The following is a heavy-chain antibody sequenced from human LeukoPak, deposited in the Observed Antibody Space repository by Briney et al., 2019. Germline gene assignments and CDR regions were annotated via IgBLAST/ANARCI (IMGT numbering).Heavy chain of an antibody. Sequence: SETLSLTCAVPGGSISNYDWNWVRQPAGKGMEWLGRIYISGSTNYTPSLKSRVTMSVDTSKTQFSLKLSSVTAADTAVYYCARGLIAAADSGLVWFDHWGQGTLVTVSS. J-gene: IGHJ5*02. CDR2: IYISGST. V-gene: IGHV4-4*07. D-gene: IGHD6-13*01. CDR3: ARGLIAAADSGLVWFDH. CDR1: GGSISNYD.